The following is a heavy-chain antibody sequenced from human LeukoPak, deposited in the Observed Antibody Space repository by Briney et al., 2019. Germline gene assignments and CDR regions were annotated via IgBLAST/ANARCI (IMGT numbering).Heavy chain of an antibody. CDR3: ASGYRYGFVQLDY. CDR1: GGTFSSYA. Sequence: SVKVSCKASGGTFSSYAISWVRQAPGQGPEWMGGIIPIFGTANYAQKFQGRVTITADESTSTAYMELSSLRSEDTAVYYCASGYRYGFVQLDYWGQGTLVTVSS. D-gene: IGHD5-18*01. CDR2: IIPIFGTA. J-gene: IGHJ4*02. V-gene: IGHV1-69*13.